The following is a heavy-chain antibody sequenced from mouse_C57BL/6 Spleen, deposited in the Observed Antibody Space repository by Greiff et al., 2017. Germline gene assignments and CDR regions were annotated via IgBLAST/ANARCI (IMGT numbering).Heavy chain of an antibody. D-gene: IGHD2-3*01. V-gene: IGHV1-42*01. CDR3: ARPGIYDGFAY. CDR2: INPSTGGT. CDR1: GYSFTGYY. J-gene: IGHJ3*01. Sequence: VQLKQSGPELVKPGASVKISCKASGYSFTGYYMNWVKQSPEKSLEWIGEINPSTGGTTYNQKFKAKATLTVDKSSSTAYMQLKSLTSEDSAVYYCARPGIYDGFAYWGQGTLVTVSA.